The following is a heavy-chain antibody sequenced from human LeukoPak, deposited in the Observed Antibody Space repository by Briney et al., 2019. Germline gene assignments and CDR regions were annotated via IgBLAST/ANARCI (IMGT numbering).Heavy chain of an antibody. CDR2: VSPPGGGT. J-gene: IGHJ4*02. Sequence: GGSLRLSCAASGFTFSNHGMNWVRQAPGKGLEWLSGVSPPGGGTYYADSVKGRFTISRDDSKNTLSLQMNSLRVEDTAVYYCARDLAWGAFDYWGQGTLVTVSS. D-gene: IGHD7-27*01. V-gene: IGHV3-23*01. CDR3: ARDLAWGAFDY. CDR1: GFTFSNHG.